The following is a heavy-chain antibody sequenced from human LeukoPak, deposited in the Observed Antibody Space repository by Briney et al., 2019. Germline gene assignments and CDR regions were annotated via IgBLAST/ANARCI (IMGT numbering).Heavy chain of an antibody. D-gene: IGHD3-22*01. CDR1: GFTFSSYS. J-gene: IGHJ4*02. Sequence: GGSLRLSCAASGFTFSSYSINWVRQAPGKGLEWVAVISYDGSNKYYADSVKGRFTISRDNSKNTLYLQMNSLRAEDTAVYYCARGNLGSYGPGSSGYYWENYFDYWGQGTLVTVSS. V-gene: IGHV3-30*03. CDR2: ISYDGSNK. CDR3: ARGNLGSYGPGSSGYYWENYFDY.